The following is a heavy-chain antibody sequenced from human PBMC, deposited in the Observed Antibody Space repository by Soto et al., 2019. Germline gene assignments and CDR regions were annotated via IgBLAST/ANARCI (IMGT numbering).Heavy chain of an antibody. CDR3: ARVIAATDTISVWFDP. CDR1: GGSISSGDYY. J-gene: IGHJ5*02. Sequence: SETLSLTCTVSGGSISSGDYYWSWIRQPPGKGLEWIGYIYYSGSTYYNPSLKSRVTISVDTSKNQFSLKLSSVTAADTAVYHCARVIAATDTISVWFDPWGQGTLVTVSS. D-gene: IGHD6-13*01. CDR2: IYYSGST. V-gene: IGHV4-30-4*01.